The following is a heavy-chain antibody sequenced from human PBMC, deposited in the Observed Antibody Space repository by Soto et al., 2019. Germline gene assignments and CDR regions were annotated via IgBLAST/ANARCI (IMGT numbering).Heavy chain of an antibody. Sequence: GGSLRLSCAASGFTFSSYSMNWVRQAPGKGLEWVSSISSSSSYIYYADSVKGRFTISRDNAKNSLYLQMNSLRAEDTAVYYCARGEVIVVVPAAMYGMDVWGQGTTVTVSS. D-gene: IGHD2-2*01. CDR1: GFTFSSYS. CDR3: ARGEVIVVVPAAMYGMDV. CDR2: ISSSSSYI. J-gene: IGHJ6*02. V-gene: IGHV3-21*01.